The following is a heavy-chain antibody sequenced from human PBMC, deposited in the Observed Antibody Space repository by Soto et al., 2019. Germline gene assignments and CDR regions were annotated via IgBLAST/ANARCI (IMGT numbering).Heavy chain of an antibody. V-gene: IGHV4-34*01. CDR1: GGSFSGYY. D-gene: IGHD3-3*01. Sequence: SETLSLTCAVYGGSFSGYYWSWIRQPPGKGLEWIGEVNHSGSTNYNPSLKSRVTISVDTSKNQFSLKLSSVTAADTAVYYCARHGYYDFWSFYWGQGTLVTVSS. CDR3: ARHGYYDFWSFY. CDR2: VNHSGST. J-gene: IGHJ4*02.